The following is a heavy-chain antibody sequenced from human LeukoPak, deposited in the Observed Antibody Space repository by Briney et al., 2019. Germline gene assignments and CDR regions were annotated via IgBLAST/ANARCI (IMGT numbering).Heavy chain of an antibody. J-gene: IGHJ4*02. CDR1: GFTFSSHG. Sequence: GGSLRLSRAASGFTFSSHGFHWVRQAPGKGLEWVAVISYDGNNKKYADSVKGRFTISRDNSKNTLYLQMNSLRAEDTAVYFCAKDDGQGYWGQGTLVTVSS. V-gene: IGHV3-30*18. CDR2: ISYDGNNK. CDR3: AKDDGQGY.